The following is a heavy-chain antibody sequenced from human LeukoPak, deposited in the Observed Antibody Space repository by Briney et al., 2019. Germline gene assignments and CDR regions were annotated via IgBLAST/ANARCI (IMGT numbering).Heavy chain of an antibody. V-gene: IGHV4-34*01. CDR3: ASESDTACDY. CDR1: GGSFSGYY. J-gene: IGHJ4*02. Sequence: SETLSLTCAVYGGSFSGYYWSWIRQPPGKGLEWIGEINHSGSTNYNPSLKSRVTISVDTSKNQFSLKLSSVTAADTAVYYCASESDTACDYWGQGTLVTVSS. CDR2: INHSGST. D-gene: IGHD5-18*01.